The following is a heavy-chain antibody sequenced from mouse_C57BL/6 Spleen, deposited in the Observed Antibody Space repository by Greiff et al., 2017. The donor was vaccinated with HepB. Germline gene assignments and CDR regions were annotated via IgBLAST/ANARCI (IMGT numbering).Heavy chain of an antibody. J-gene: IGHJ2*01. CDR1: GYTFTSYG. CDR3: ARDYSNYPGYFDY. Sequence: VKLVESGAELARPGASVKLSCKASGYTFTSYGISWVKQRTGQGLEWIGEIYPRSGNTYYNEKFKGKATLTADKSSSTAYMELRSLTSEDSAVYFCARDYSNYPGYFDYWGQGTTLTVSS. CDR2: IYPRSGNT. D-gene: IGHD2-5*01. V-gene: IGHV1-81*01.